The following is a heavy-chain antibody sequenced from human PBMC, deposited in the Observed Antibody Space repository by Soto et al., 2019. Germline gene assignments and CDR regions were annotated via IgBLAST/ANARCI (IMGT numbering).Heavy chain of an antibody. Sequence: QVQLVESGGGVVQPGRSLRLSCAASGFTFSSYGMHWVRQAPGKGLEWVAVIWYDGSNKYYADSVKGRFTISRDNSKNTLYLQMNSLRAEDTAVYYCARERNYYDSSGPFDYWGQGTLVTVSS. CDR3: ARERNYYDSSGPFDY. CDR1: GFTFSSYG. V-gene: IGHV3-33*01. D-gene: IGHD3-22*01. CDR2: IWYDGSNK. J-gene: IGHJ4*02.